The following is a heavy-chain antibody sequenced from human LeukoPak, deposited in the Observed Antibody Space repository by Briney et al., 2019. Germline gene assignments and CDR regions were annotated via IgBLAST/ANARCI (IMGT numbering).Heavy chain of an antibody. CDR1: GYTFTSYY. V-gene: IGHV1-46*01. D-gene: IGHD2-2*01. Sequence: GASVKVSCKASGYTFTSYYMHWVRQAPGQGLEWMGIINPSGGSTTNAQKFQGRVTMTRDTSTTTVYVELSSLRSDDTAMYYCARDERDVVVVPGAMPYWGQGTLVTVSS. CDR3: ARDERDVVVVPGAMPY. J-gene: IGHJ4*02. CDR2: INPSGGST.